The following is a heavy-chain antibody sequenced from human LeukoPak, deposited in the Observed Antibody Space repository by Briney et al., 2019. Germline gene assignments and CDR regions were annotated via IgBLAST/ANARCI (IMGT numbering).Heavy chain of an antibody. V-gene: IGHV4-61*01. CDR2: IYYSGST. J-gene: IGHJ4*02. Sequence: PSETLSLTCTVSGYSISSGYYWGWIRQPPGKGLEWIGYIYYSGSTNYNPSLKSRVTISVDTSKNQFSLKLSSVTAADTAVYYCARGAYSYGTAYYFDYWGQGTLVTVSS. CDR3: ARGAYSYGTAYYFDY. D-gene: IGHD5-18*01. CDR1: GYSISSGYY.